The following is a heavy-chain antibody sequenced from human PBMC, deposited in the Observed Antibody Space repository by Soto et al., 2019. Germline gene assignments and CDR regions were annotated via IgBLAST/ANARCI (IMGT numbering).Heavy chain of an antibody. CDR3: TAAYSYSSSLDFDY. J-gene: IGHJ4*02. Sequence: EVQLVESGGGLVKSGGSLRLSCAASGFTFSKAWMTWVRQAPGKGLEWVGRIKSKADGGTIDYAAPVKGRFSITRDDSKNTLYLQMNSLKTEDTAVYSCTAAYSYSSSLDFDYWGQGALVTVSS. CDR2: IKSKADGGTI. CDR1: GFTFSKAW. V-gene: IGHV3-15*01. D-gene: IGHD6-19*01.